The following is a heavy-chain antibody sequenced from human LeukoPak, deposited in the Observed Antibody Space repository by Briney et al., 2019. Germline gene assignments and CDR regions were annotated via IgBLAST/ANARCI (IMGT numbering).Heavy chain of an antibody. V-gene: IGHV3-13*01. CDR2: IGTAGDT. CDR3: ARSRAGTSWFDP. J-gene: IGHJ5*02. CDR1: GFTFSSYD. Sequence: GGSLRLSCAASGFTFSSYDMHWVRQATGKGLEWVSAIGTAGDTYYPGSVKGRFTISRENAKNSLYLQMNSLRAGDTAVYYCARSRAGTSWFDPWGQGTLVTVSS. D-gene: IGHD6-19*01.